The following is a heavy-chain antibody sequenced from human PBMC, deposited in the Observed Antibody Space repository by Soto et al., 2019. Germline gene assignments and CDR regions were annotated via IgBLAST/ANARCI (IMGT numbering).Heavy chain of an antibody. V-gene: IGHV3-48*01. CDR3: AIGFFDFGDSLSVRDF. D-gene: IGHD4-17*01. CDR1: GFTFRSYR. CDR2: VSSGSSSI. Sequence: GGSLRLSYAASGFTFRSYRMNWFRQAPGKGLEWVSYVSSGSSSIYYADSVKGRFTISRDNSKNTLYLQMNSLRAEDTAVYYCAIGFFDFGDSLSVRDFWGQGTLGT. J-gene: IGHJ4*02.